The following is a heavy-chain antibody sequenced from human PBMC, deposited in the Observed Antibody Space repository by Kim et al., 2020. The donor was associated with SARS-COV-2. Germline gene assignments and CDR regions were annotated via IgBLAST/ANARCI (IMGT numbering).Heavy chain of an antibody. CDR3: ARVGYCSGGSCYSDVWVFDL. D-gene: IGHD2-15*01. CDR2: IYYSGST. J-gene: IGHJ2*01. V-gene: IGHV4-61*01. Sequence: SETLSLTCTVSGGSVSSGSYYWSWIRQPPGKGLEWIGYIYYSGSTNYNPSLKSRVTISVDTSKNQFSLKLSSVTAADTAVYYCARVGYCSGGSCYSDVWVFDLWGRGTLVTVSS. CDR1: GGSVSSGSYY.